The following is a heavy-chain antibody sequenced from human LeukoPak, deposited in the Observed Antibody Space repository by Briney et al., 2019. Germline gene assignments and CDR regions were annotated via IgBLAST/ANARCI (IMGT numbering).Heavy chain of an antibody. V-gene: IGHV3-30*02. J-gene: IGHJ4*02. Sequence: GGSLRLSCAASGFTFSNYDIHWVRQAPGKGLEWVTFIQTDGNTKYYADSVRGRFTISRDNSKNTVSLQMNSLRAEDTAVYYCAREESSLVLGGLAYWGQGTLVTVSS. CDR2: IQTDGNTK. CDR3: AREESSLVLGGLAY. CDR1: GFTFSNYD. D-gene: IGHD6-13*01.